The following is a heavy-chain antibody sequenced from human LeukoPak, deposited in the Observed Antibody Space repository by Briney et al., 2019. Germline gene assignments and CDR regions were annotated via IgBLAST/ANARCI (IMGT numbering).Heavy chain of an antibody. CDR2: ISNSGSIL. V-gene: IGHV3-48*03. J-gene: IGHJ1*01. CDR3: TQGMNYDSSAYWHQY. Sequence: GGSLRLSCAASGFTFSSYEMNWVRQAPGKRPEWVSYISNSGSILYFADSVRGRFTISRDNAKNSLFLQMNSLRAEDAAVYYCTQGMNYDSSAYWHQYWGQGTLVTVSS. CDR1: GFTFSSYE. D-gene: IGHD3-22*01.